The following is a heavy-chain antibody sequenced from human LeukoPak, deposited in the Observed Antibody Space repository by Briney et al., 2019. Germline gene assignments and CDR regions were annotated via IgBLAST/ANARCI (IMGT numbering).Heavy chain of an antibody. CDR2: ISGSAGNT. CDR3: AIDRIEPTAMGALNY. J-gene: IGHJ4*02. V-gene: IGHV3-23*01. Sequence: GGSLSLSGAPSEFTFSGYAVGWVRQAPGKGLKWVSAISGSAGNTYYADSVKGRFTISRDNPKNTLYLQMNSLRAEDTAVYYCAIDRIEPTAMGALNYWGQGTLVTVSS. CDR1: EFTFSGYA. D-gene: IGHD5-18*01.